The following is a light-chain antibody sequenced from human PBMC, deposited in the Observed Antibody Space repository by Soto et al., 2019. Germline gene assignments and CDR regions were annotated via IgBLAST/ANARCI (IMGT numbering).Light chain of an antibody. Sequence: QSALTQPPSASGSPGQSVTISCTGTSSDVGGYNYVSWYQQHPGKAPKLMIYEVSKRPSGVPDRFSGSKSGNTASLTVSGLQAEDEADYYCCSSSGRYTYVFGTGTKVTVL. CDR2: EVS. CDR1: SSDVGGYNY. CDR3: CSSSGRYTYV. V-gene: IGLV2-8*01. J-gene: IGLJ1*01.